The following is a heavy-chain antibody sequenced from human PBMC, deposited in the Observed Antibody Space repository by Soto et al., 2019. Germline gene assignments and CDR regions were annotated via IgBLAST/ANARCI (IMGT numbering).Heavy chain of an antibody. CDR3: AKGVGYSSGYDYFDS. J-gene: IGHJ4*02. Sequence: EVQLLGSGGGLVQPGGSLRLSCAASGFTFSSYAMSWVRQAPGKGLEWVCGISGSGVSTHYADSVQGRFAISRDNSKNTLYVQMKSLRAEDTAAYYCAKGVGYSSGYDYFDSWGQGTLVTVSS. D-gene: IGHD6-19*01. CDR2: ISGSGVST. V-gene: IGHV3-23*01. CDR1: GFTFSSYA.